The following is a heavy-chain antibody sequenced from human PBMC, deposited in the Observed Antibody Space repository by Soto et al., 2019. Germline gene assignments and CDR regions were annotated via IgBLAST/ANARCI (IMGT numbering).Heavy chain of an antibody. CDR3: AREERKGIISWFDP. CDR1: GGSITRRSSY. CDR2: IYYTGIT. J-gene: IGHJ5*02. Sequence: SETLSLTCIVSGGSITRRSSYWAWIRQSPGKGLEWIGYIYYTGITHLNPSLKSRLTMAVDTSKNEFSLKLTSVSAADTAVYFCAREERKGIISWFDPWGQGTPVTVSS. V-gene: IGHV4-30-4*08. D-gene: IGHD2-21*01.